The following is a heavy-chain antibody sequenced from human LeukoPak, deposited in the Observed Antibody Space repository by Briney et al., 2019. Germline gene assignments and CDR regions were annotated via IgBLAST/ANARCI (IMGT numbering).Heavy chain of an antibody. D-gene: IGHD4-17*01. CDR2: IYPTDSIT. Sequence: PGASLQISCQTSGYDFSTKWIGWVRQLPGKGLEWMGIIYPTDSITRYSPSFQGHVSISADTSINTAYLQWASLRPSDTAMYFCARLAPDYADYWFDPWGQGTLVTVSS. J-gene: IGHJ5*02. CDR3: ARLAPDYADYWFDP. V-gene: IGHV5-51*01. CDR1: GYDFSTKW.